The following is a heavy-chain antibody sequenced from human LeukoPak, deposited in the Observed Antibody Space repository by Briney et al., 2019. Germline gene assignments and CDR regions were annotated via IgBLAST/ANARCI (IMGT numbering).Heavy chain of an antibody. Sequence: GASVKVSCKASGGTFSSYAISWVRQAPGQGLEWMGGIIPIFGTANYAQKFQGRVTITTDESTSTAYMELSSLRSEDTAVYYCASDSFKGGYSGYDYYFDYWGQGTLVTVSS. D-gene: IGHD5-12*01. V-gene: IGHV1-69*05. CDR3: ASDSFKGGYSGYDYYFDY. J-gene: IGHJ4*02. CDR2: IIPIFGTA. CDR1: GGTFSSYA.